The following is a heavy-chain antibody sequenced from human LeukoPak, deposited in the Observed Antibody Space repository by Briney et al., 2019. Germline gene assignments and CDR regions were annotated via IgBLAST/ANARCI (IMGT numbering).Heavy chain of an antibody. J-gene: IGHJ4*02. V-gene: IGHV3-74*01. D-gene: IGHD3-3*01. CDR1: GFTLGTYW. CDR3: AKANSITIFGVISPVDY. Sequence: GGSLRLSCAASGFTLGTYWMHWVRQAPGKGLVWVSRISYDGSNTNYADFVKGRFTISRDNAKNTLYLQMNSLRAEDTAVYYCAKANSITIFGVISPVDYWGQGNLVTVSS. CDR2: ISYDGSNT.